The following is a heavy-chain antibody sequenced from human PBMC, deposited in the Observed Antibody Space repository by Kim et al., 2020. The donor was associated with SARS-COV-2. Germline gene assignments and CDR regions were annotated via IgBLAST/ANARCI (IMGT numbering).Heavy chain of an antibody. D-gene: IGHD3-9*01. J-gene: IGHJ4*03. CDR3: TKVARYYDVLSDYLDN. Sequence: SVKGRFTNSRDNAKNSPYLQMNSLRAEDTALYYCTKVARYYDVLSDYLDNWGQGTLVTVSS. V-gene: IGHV3-9*01.